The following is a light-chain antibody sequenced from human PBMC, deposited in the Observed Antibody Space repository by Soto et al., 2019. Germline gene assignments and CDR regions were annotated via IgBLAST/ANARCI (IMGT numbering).Light chain of an antibody. CDR3: QQYGSSLFT. Sequence: EIVLTQSPGTLSLSPGERATLSCRASQSVSSSYLAWYQQKPGQAPRLLIYGASSRATGIPDRLSGSGSGTDFTLTISRLEPEDFAVYYCQQYGSSLFTFGPGT. CDR2: GAS. CDR1: QSVSSSY. V-gene: IGKV3-20*01. J-gene: IGKJ3*01.